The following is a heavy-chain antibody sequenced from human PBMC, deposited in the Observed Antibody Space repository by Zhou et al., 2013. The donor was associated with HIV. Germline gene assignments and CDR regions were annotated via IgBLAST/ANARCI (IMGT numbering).Heavy chain of an antibody. Sequence: QVQLVQSGAEVKKPGSSVKVSCKASGGTFSNCAINWVRQAPGQGLEWMGGIIPLFGTANYAQKFQGRVTITTDESTSTAYMELSSLRSDDTAVYYCARGFDRPFYFETWGQGTLVTVSS. CDR1: GGTFSNCA. CDR2: IIPLFGTA. V-gene: IGHV1-69*05. CDR3: ARGFDRPFYFET. J-gene: IGHJ4*02.